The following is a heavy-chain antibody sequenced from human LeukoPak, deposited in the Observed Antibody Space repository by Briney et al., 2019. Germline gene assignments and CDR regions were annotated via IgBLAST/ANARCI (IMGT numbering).Heavy chain of an antibody. V-gene: IGHV3-23*01. CDR3: AKSDRSSTNCYGIDY. CDR1: GFTFGSYV. J-gene: IGHJ4*02. CDR2: ISGSGGST. Sequence: PGGSLRLSCAASGFTFGSYVMSWVRQAPGKGLEWVSAISGSGGSTYYADSVKGRFTISRDNSKNTLYLQMNSLRAEDTAIYYCAKSDRSSTNCYGIDYWGQGTLVTVSS. D-gene: IGHD2-2*01.